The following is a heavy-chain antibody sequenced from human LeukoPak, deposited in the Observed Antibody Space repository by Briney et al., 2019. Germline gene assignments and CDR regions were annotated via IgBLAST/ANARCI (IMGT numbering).Heavy chain of an antibody. D-gene: IGHD2-8*01. Sequence: GGSLRLSCAASGFTFSNYWMHWVRQAPGKGLVWVSRIINDGSGTRYAGSVKGRFTISRDNAKNTLYLQVNSLRAEDTAVYYCARGSGWYCTNGVCYTGDFDYWGQGTLVTVSS. CDR1: GFTFSNYW. CDR3: ARGSGWYCTNGVCYTGDFDY. V-gene: IGHV3-74*01. J-gene: IGHJ4*02. CDR2: IINDGSGT.